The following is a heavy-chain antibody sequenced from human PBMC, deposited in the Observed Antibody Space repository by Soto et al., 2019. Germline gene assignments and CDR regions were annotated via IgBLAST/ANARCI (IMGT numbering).Heavy chain of an antibody. CDR2: ISSSSSTI. J-gene: IGHJ3*02. CDR3: ARESRGYDILTGYYMYAFDI. D-gene: IGHD3-9*01. V-gene: IGHV3-48*01. Sequence: PGGSLRLSCAASGFTFSSYSMNWVRQAPGKGLEWVSYISSSSSTIYYADSVKGRFTISRDNAKNSLYLQMNSLRAEDTAVYYCARESRGYDILTGYYMYAFDIWGQGTMVT. CDR1: GFTFSSYS.